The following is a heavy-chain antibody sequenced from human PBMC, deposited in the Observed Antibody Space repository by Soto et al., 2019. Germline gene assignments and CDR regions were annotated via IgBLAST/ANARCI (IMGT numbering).Heavy chain of an antibody. J-gene: IGHJ4*02. CDR2: ISYDGSNK. CDR3: ARRDGYSSGWADY. V-gene: IGHV3-30-3*01. D-gene: IGHD6-19*01. CDR1: GFTFSSYA. Sequence: GGSLRLSCAASGFTFSSYAMHWVRQAPGKGLEWVAVISYDGSNKYYADSVKGRFTISRDNSKNTLYLQMNSLRAEDTAVYYCARRDGYSSGWADYWGQGTLVTVSS.